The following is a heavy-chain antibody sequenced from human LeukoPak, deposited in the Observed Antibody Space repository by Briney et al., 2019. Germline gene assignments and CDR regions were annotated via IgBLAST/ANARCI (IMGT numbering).Heavy chain of an antibody. CDR3: ARGGRSGIVVVPARYGYYYYGMDV. D-gene: IGHD2-2*01. CDR1: GFTFSSYG. Sequence: GRSLRLSCAASGFTFSSYGMHWVRQAPGKGLEWVAVIWYDGSNKYYADSVKGRFTISRDNSKNTLYLQMNSLRAEDTAVYYCARGGRSGIVVVPARYGYYYYGMDVWGQGTTVTVSS. V-gene: IGHV3-33*01. CDR2: IWYDGSNK. J-gene: IGHJ6*02.